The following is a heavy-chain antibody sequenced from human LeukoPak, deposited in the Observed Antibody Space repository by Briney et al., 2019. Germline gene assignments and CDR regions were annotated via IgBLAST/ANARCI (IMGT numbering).Heavy chain of an antibody. CDR3: ARVIERQGAYWFDP. D-gene: IGHD1-1*01. Sequence: SETLSLTCTVSGGSISSSSYYWGWIRQPPGKGLEWIGSIYYSGSTYYNPSLKSRVTISVDTSKNQFSLKLSSVTAADTAVYYCARVIERQGAYWFDPWGQGTLVTVSS. V-gene: IGHV4-39*07. CDR1: GGSISSSSYY. J-gene: IGHJ5*02. CDR2: IYYSGST.